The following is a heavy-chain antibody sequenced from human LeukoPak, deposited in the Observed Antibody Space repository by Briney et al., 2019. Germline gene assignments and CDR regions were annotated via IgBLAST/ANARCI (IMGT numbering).Heavy chain of an antibody. V-gene: IGHV3-23*01. CDR2: ISGSGGST. Sequence: GGSLRLSWAASGFTFSSYAMSWVRQAAGKGLEWVSAISGSGGSTYYADSVKGRFTISRHNSKNTLYLQMNSLRAEDTAVYYCAKDMIVVASDYWGQGTLVTVSS. J-gene: IGHJ4*02. CDR3: AKDMIVVASDY. CDR1: GFTFSSYA. D-gene: IGHD3-22*01.